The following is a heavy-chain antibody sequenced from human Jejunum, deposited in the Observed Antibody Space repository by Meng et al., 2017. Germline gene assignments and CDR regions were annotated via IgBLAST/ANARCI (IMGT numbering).Heavy chain of an antibody. J-gene: IGHJ4*02. D-gene: IGHD1/OR15-1a*01. Sequence: QLQLLQWGAGLLKPSETLALTCTVSGGSISSSSYYWGWIRQPPGKTLEWIGSIYYSGSTHYNPSLKRRVFVSIDTSKDQFSLKLTSAAAADTAIYYCARNRTQGFFDIWSQGTLVTVSS. CDR3: ARNRTQGFFDI. CDR1: GGSISSSSYY. V-gene: IGHV4-39*01. CDR2: IYYSGST.